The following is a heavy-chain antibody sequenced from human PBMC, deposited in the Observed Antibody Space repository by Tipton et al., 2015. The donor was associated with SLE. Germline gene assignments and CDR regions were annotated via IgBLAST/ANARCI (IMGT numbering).Heavy chain of an antibody. CDR2: INHSGST. Sequence: TLSLTCTVSGGSISSYYWSWIRQPPGKGLEWIGEINHSGSTNYNPSLKSRVTISVDTSKNQFSLKLSSVTAADTAVYYCARDLGSSGSFDYWGQGTLVTVSS. D-gene: IGHD6-13*01. CDR1: GGSISSYY. CDR3: ARDLGSSGSFDY. J-gene: IGHJ4*02. V-gene: IGHV4-59*12.